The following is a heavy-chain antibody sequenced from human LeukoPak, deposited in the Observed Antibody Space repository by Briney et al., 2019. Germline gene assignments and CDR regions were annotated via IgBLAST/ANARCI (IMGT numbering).Heavy chain of an antibody. CDR3: ARGLGVVTAQSEQPKPRYFDL. D-gene: IGHD2-21*02. CDR1: GYTFTTYF. V-gene: IGHV1-46*01. CDR2: INPSGGSS. J-gene: IGHJ2*01. Sequence: ASVKVSCKASGYTFTTYFMHWVRQAPGQGREWMGLINPSGGSSSYAQKFPDRVTMTRDTSTSTVYMEPRSLRTADTAVYYCARGLGVVTAQSEQPKPRYFDLWGRGTQVTVSS.